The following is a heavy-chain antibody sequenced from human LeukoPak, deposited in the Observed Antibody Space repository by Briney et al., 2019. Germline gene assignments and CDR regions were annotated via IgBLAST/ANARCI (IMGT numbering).Heavy chain of an antibody. CDR2: ISWNSGSI. CDR3: AKGALIWSGYAWLDY. V-gene: IGHV3-9*01. D-gene: IGHD5-12*01. CDR1: GFTFDDYA. Sequence: GGSLRLSCAASGFTFDDYAMHWVRQAPGKGLEWVSGISWNSGSIGYADSVKGRFTISRDNAKNSLYLQMNSQRAEDTALYYCAKGALIWSGYAWLDYWGQGTLVTVSS. J-gene: IGHJ4*02.